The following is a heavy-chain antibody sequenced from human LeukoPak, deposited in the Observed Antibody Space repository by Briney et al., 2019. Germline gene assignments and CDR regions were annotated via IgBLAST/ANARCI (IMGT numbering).Heavy chain of an antibody. CDR1: GGSISSGDYY. V-gene: IGHV4-30-4*01. D-gene: IGHD2-2*01. CDR2: IYYSGST. J-gene: IGHJ5*02. Sequence: PSETLSLTCTVSGGSISSGDYYWSWIRQPPGKGLEWIGYIYYSGSTYYNPSLKSRVTISVDTSKNQFSLKLSSVTAADTAVYYCASVVVPAASNWFDPWGQGTLVTVSS. CDR3: ASVVVPAASNWFDP.